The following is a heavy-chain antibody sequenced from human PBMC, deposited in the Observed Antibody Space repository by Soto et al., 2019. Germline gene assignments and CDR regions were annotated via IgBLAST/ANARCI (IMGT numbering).Heavy chain of an antibody. CDR3: ARAPGDCGADCYPAYYFDF. CDR2: IYDSGTT. CDR1: GGSISSGGYY. D-gene: IGHD2-21*02. V-gene: IGHV4-31*03. J-gene: IGHJ4*01. Sequence: LSLTCSVSGGSISSGGYYWSWIRHHPGKGLEWIGYIYDSGTTFYNPSLRGRFTISADTSKNQFSLKLTSVTAADTAVYYCARAPGDCGADCYPAYYFDFWGHGTLVTVSS.